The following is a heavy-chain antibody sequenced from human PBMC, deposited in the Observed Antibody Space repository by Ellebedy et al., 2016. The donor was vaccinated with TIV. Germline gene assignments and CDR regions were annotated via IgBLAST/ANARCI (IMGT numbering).Heavy chain of an antibody. CDR3: VYSTGYNLFAF. D-gene: IGHD3-22*01. Sequence: GGFLRLSXAASGFTFRSYWMYRVRQAPGKGLVWVSRVSPDGSTTNSADSVKGRSTISRDNAKNTLYLQMTSLRAEDTAVYYCVYSTGYNLFAFWGQGTLVTVSS. CDR1: GFTFRSYW. V-gene: IGHV3-74*01. J-gene: IGHJ4*02. CDR2: VSPDGSTT.